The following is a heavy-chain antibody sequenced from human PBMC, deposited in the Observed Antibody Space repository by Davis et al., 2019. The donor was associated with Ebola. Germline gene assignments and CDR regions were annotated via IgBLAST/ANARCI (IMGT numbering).Heavy chain of an antibody. V-gene: IGHV4-59*08. CDR2: IYYSGTT. Sequence: SETLSLTCTVSGGASISSYYWSWIRQPPGKGLEWIGYIYYSGTTNYNPSLKSRVTISVDTSKNQFSLRLSSVTAADTAVYFCARFSYEYVWGSYRYRGFDTWGQGTMVTVSS. J-gene: IGHJ3*02. CDR3: ARFSYEYVWGSYRYRGFDT. CDR1: GGASISSYY. D-gene: IGHD3-16*02.